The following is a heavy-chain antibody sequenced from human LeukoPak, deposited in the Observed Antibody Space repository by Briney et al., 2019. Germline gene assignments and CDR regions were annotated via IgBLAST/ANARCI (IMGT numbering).Heavy chain of an antibody. D-gene: IGHD2-2*01. CDR3: ARKGPPRYCSSTSCYLRHYYYYGMDV. CDR2: IYHSGST. J-gene: IGHJ6*02. Sequence: SETLSLTCAVSGGSTSSSNWWSWVRQPPGKGLEWIGEIYHSGSTNYNPSLKSRVTISVDKSKNQFSLKLSSVTAADTAVYYCARKGPPRYCSSTSCYLRHYYYYGMDVWGQGTTVTVSS. V-gene: IGHV4-4*02. CDR1: GGSTSSSNW.